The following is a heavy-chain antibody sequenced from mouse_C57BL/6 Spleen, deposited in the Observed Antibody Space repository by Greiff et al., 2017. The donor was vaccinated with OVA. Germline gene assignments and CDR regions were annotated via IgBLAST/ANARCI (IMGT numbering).Heavy chain of an antibody. Sequence: QVQLQQSGAELVKPGASVKISCKASGYAFSSYWMNWVKQRPGKGLEWIGQIYPGDGDTNYNGKFKGKATLTADKSSSTAYMQLSSLTSEDSAVYVCARSVIGARYFDVWGTGTTVTVSS. D-gene: IGHD1-1*01. CDR1: GYAFSSYW. CDR2: IYPGDGDT. J-gene: IGHJ1*03. CDR3: ARSVIGARYFDV. V-gene: IGHV1-80*01.